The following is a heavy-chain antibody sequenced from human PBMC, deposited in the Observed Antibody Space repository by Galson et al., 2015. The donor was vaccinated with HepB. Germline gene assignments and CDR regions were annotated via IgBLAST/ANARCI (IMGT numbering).Heavy chain of an antibody. V-gene: IGHV5-10-1*01. D-gene: IGHD3-10*01. J-gene: IGHJ4*02. CDR1: GYSFTNYW. CDR3: ARHSPLRLTLVRGVLTRPYYFDL. CDR2: IDPSDSYT. Sequence: QSGAEVKKPGESLRISCKGSGYSFTNYWISWVRQMPGKGLEWMGRIDPSDSYTNNRPSFQGHATISADKSITTAYLQWSSLKASDTAMYYCARHSPLRLTLVRGVLTRPYYFDLWGQGTLVTVSS.